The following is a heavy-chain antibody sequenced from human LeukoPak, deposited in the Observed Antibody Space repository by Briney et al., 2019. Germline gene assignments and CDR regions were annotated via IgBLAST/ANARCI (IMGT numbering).Heavy chain of an antibody. CDR3: ARLYGTGAADY. Sequence: GASVKVSCKASGYTFTSYDINWVRQATGQGLEWMGWMNPNSGNTGYAQKFQGRVTMTTDTSTSTAYMELRSLRSDDTAVYYCARLYGTGAADYWGQGTLVTVSS. J-gene: IGHJ4*02. CDR1: GYTFTSYD. D-gene: IGHD2-8*02. V-gene: IGHV1-8*01. CDR2: MNPNSGNT.